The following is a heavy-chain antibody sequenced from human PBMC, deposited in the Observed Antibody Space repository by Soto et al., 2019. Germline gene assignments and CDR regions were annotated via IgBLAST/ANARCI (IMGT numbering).Heavy chain of an antibody. V-gene: IGHV3-21*02. Sequence: EVQLVESGGGLVKPGGSLRLSCEDSGFTFSSYTMNWVCRAPGKGLEWVSSISSRSTNTHYADSVRGRFTISRDNAKRSLYLQMNSLRAEDTAVYYCARGPLYYFDYWGQGTLVTVSS. CDR1: GFTFSSYT. CDR2: ISSRSTNT. CDR3: ARGPLYYFDY. J-gene: IGHJ4*02.